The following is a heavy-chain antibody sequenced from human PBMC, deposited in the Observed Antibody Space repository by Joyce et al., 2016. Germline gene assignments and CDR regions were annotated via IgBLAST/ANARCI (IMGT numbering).Heavy chain of an antibody. CDR1: GGSINSSSYY. J-gene: IGHJ4*02. V-gene: IGHV4-39*01. CDR3: SRNLIALIGI. CDR2: VSHSGYT. Sequence: QLQLQESGPGLVKPSETLSLTCTVSGGSINSSSYYWGWIRQPPGKGREWIGSVSHSGYTYYKSSLESRITISVDTSKNQFSLKLYSVTAADTAVYYCSRNLIALIGIWGQGTLVTVSS. D-gene: IGHD3-22*01.